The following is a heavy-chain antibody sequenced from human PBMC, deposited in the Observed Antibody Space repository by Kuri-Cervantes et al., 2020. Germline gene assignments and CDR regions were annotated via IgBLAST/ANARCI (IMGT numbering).Heavy chain of an antibody. D-gene: IGHD3-10*01. J-gene: IGHJ6*02. CDR1: GFTVSSNY. CDR3: AREWNYYGSGSYSGYYYGMDV. CDR2: IYSGGST. Sequence: GGSLRLSCAASGFTVSSNYMSWVRQAPGKGLEWVSVIYSGGSTYYADSVKGRFTISRDNSKNTLYLQMNSLRAEDTAVYYCAREWNYYGSGSYSGYYYGMDVWGQGTTVTVSS. V-gene: IGHV3-53*01.